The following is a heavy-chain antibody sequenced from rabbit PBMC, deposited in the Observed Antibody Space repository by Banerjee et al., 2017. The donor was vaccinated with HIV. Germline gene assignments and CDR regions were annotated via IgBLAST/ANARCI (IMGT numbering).Heavy chain of an antibody. J-gene: IGHJ4*01. CDR2: INTGSGSA. D-gene: IGHD4-1*01. CDR3: ARDLAGVIGWNFDL. Sequence: QEQLVESGGCLVKPGGTLTLTCKAFGIDFRSYQYMSWVRQAPGKGLEWIGCINTGSGSAYYASWAKGRFTISKTSSTTVTLQMTSLTAADTASYFCARDLAGVIGWNFDLWGPGTLVTVS. CDR1: GIDFRSYQY. V-gene: IGHV1S45*01.